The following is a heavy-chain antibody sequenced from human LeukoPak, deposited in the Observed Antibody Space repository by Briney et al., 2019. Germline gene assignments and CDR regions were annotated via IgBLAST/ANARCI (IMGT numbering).Heavy chain of an antibody. D-gene: IGHD3-10*01. CDR2: INHSGST. CDR1: GGSFSGYY. CDR3: ARDRPGSYWYFDL. J-gene: IGHJ2*01. V-gene: IGHV4-34*01. Sequence: SETLSLTCAVHGGSFSGYYWSWIRQPPGKGLEWIGEINHSGSTNYNPSLKSRVTISVDTSKNQFSLKLSSVTAADTAVYYCARDRPGSYWYFDLWGRGTLVTVSS.